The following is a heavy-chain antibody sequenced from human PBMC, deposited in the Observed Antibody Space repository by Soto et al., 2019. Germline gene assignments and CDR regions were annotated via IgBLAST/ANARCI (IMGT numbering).Heavy chain of an antibody. Sequence: GGSLRLSCAASGFTFDDYGMCWVRQAPGKGLEWVSAISGSGGSTYYADSVKGRFTISRDNSKNTLYLQMNSLRAEDTAVYYCAKDPLNYYDSSGYYPINWFDPWGQGTLVTVSS. CDR2: ISGSGGST. D-gene: IGHD3-22*01. V-gene: IGHV3-23*01. CDR3: AKDPLNYYDSSGYYPINWFDP. CDR1: GFTFDDYG. J-gene: IGHJ5*02.